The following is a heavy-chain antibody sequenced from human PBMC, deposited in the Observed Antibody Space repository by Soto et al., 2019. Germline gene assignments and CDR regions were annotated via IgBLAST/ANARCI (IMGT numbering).Heavy chain of an antibody. V-gene: IGHV3-23*01. Sequence: EVQLLESGGGLVQPGGSLRLSCTASGFTFSSYAMSWVRQAPGKGLEWVSAISGSGVSTYYADSVKGRFTISRDNSKNTRYLQMNSLRAEDTAVYYCAKVGYYHSSGYYPYWYFDLWGRGTLVTVSS. CDR2: ISGSGVST. CDR3: AKVGYYHSSGYYPYWYFDL. D-gene: IGHD3-22*01. CDR1: GFTFSSYA. J-gene: IGHJ2*01.